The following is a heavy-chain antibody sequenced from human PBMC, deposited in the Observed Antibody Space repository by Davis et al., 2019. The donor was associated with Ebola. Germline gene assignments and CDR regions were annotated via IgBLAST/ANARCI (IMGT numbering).Heavy chain of an antibody. J-gene: IGHJ4*02. D-gene: IGHD4-17*01. V-gene: IGHV3-23*01. CDR1: GFTFSSYA. Sequence: GESLKISCAASGFTFSSYAMSWVRQAPGKGLEWVSAISGSGGSTYYADSVKGRFTISRDNAKNSLYLQMNSLRAEDTAVYYCARDSHGDIDYWGQGTLVTVSS. CDR2: ISGSGGST. CDR3: ARDSHGDIDY.